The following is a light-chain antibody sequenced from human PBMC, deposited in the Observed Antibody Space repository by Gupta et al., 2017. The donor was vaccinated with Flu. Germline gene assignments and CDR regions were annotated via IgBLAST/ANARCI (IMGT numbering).Light chain of an antibody. V-gene: IGLV3-21*02. CDR2: DVS. CDR1: NIGTKS. J-gene: IGLJ2*01. CDR3: QVWHTGSDHLRV. Sequence: SYVLTQPPSVSVAPGETARVTCGGDNIGTKSVHWYRQRPGQAPVLVVYDVSDRPSGIPERFSGSSSGNTAARTINKVEPGDEADYYCQVWHTGSDHLRVFGGGTKLTVL.